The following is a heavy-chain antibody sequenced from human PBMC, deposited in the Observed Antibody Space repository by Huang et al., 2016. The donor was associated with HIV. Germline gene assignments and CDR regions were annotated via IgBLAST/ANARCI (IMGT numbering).Heavy chain of an antibody. CDR2: SSGYNGKT. J-gene: IGHJ1*01. CDR3: ARERYYYDRSGYYTPVEYFHH. Sequence: QVQLVQSGAEVKKPGASVQVSCKASGYTFTNYAINWVRQAPGQSLEWMGWSSGYNGKTNYAQKGQGRVTMTKDTSTSTAYMELRSLISDDTAVYYCARERYYYDRSGYYTPVEYFHHWGQGTLVTVSS. CDR1: GYTFTNYA. V-gene: IGHV1-18*01. D-gene: IGHD3-22*01.